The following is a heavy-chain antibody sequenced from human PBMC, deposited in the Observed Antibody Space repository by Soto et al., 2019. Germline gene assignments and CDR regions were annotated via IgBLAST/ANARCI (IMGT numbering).Heavy chain of an antibody. J-gene: IGHJ3*02. Sequence: PGGSLRLSCAASGFTFSSYAMSWVRQAPGKGLEWVSAISGSGGSTYYADSVKGRFTISRDNSKNTLYLQMNSLRAEDTAVYYCAKDYYDSSGYLRPYDAFDIWGQGTMVTVSS. CDR2: ISGSGGST. CDR3: AKDYYDSSGYLRPYDAFDI. CDR1: GFTFSSYA. V-gene: IGHV3-23*01. D-gene: IGHD3-22*01.